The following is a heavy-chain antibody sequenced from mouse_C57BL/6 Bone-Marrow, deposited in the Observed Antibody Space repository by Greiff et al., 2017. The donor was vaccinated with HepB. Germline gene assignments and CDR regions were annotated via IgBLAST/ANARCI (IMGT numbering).Heavy chain of an antibody. CDR2: INPSSGYT. CDR3: ARGGLLQAYFDY. D-gene: IGHD1-1*01. Sequence: VQLQQSGAELARPGASVKMSCKASGYTFTSYTMHWVKQRPGQGLEWIGYINPSSGYTKYNQKFKDKATLTADKSSSTAYMQLSSLTSEDSAVYYCARGGLLQAYFDYWGQGTTLTVSS. CDR1: GYTFTSYT. J-gene: IGHJ2*01. V-gene: IGHV1-4*01.